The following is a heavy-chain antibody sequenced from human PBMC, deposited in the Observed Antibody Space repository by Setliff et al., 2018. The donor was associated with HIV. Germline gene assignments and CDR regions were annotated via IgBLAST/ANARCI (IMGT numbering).Heavy chain of an antibody. D-gene: IGHD5-12*01. V-gene: IGHV4-4*07. J-gene: IGHJ4*02. CDR1: GGSISTYY. CDR2: IYPSGST. Sequence: SETLSLTCIVSGGSISTYYWSWIRQPAGGGLEWIGRIYPSGSTNYNPSLRSRVTLSVDTSKNHFSLKLNSVTAADTAMYYCAKVGREYNGYDLTFDSWGQGTLVTVSS. CDR3: AKVGREYNGYDLTFDS.